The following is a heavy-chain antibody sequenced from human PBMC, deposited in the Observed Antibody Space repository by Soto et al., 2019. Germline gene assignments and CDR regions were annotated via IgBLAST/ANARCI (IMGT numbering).Heavy chain of an antibody. D-gene: IGHD6-13*01. CDR2: IRSKANSYAT. J-gene: IGHJ4*02. Sequence: PGGSLRLSCAASGFTFSGSAMHWVRQASGKGLEWVGRIRSKANSYATAYAASVKGRFTISRDDSKNTAYLQMNSLKTEDTAVYYCTTRTPNIGIAAAGPGDYWGQGTLVTVSS. V-gene: IGHV3-73*01. CDR3: TTRTPNIGIAAAGPGDY. CDR1: GFTFSGSA.